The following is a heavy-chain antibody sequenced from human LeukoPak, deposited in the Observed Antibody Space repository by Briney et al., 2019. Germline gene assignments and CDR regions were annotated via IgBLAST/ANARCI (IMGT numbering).Heavy chain of an antibody. Sequence: ASVKVSCKASGYTFTGYYMHWVRQAPGQGLEWMGWINPNSGGTNYAQKFQGRVTMTRDTSISTAYMELSRLRSDDTAVYYCARWYSSSSWRAHFDYWGQGTLVTVSS. CDR2: INPNSGGT. CDR3: ARWYSSSSWRAHFDY. J-gene: IGHJ4*02. CDR1: GYTFTGYY. V-gene: IGHV1-2*02. D-gene: IGHD6-6*01.